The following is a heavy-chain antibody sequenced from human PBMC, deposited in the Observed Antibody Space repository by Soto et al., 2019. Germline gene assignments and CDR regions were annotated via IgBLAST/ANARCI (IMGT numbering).Heavy chain of an antibody. V-gene: IGHV4-59*01. J-gene: IGHJ4*02. CDR2: IYYSGIT. Sequence: SETLSLTCTVSGGSISRYYWSWIRHPPGKGLEWIGAIYYSGITDYNPSLKSRVTMSVDTSKSQFCVKLSSLTAADTAGYYCACGGEVYYYDYWGKETLCTASS. CDR3: ACGGEVYYYDY. CDR1: GGSISRYY. D-gene: IGHD4-17*01.